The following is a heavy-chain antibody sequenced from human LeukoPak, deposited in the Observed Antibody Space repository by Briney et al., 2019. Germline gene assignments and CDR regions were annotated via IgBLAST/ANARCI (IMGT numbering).Heavy chain of an antibody. CDR3: ARRARYSSSWPNAFDI. D-gene: IGHD6-13*01. J-gene: IGHJ3*02. V-gene: IGHV4-30-4*01. CDR2: IYYSGST. Sequence: SETLSLTCTVSGGSISSGDYYWSWIRQPPGKGLEWIGYIYYSGSTYYNPSLKSRVTISVDTSKNQFSLKLSSVTAADTAVYYCARRARYSSSWPNAFDIWGQGTMVTASS. CDR1: GGSISSGDYY.